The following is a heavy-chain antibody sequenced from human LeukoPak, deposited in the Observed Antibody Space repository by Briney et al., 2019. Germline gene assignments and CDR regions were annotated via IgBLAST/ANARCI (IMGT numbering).Heavy chain of an antibody. CDR2: IYPGDYET. D-gene: IGHD2-21*02. J-gene: IGHJ4*02. CDR1: GYSLSNYW. V-gene: IGHV5-51*01. CDR3: AIPPGYCGNDCSFDH. Sequence: GESLKISCEGSGYSLSNYWIGRVRQMPGKGLEGMGIIYPGDYETRYSPSFQGLVTISVDKSISTAYLQWSSLKASDTAMYYCAIPPGYCGNDCSFDHWGQGTLVTVSS.